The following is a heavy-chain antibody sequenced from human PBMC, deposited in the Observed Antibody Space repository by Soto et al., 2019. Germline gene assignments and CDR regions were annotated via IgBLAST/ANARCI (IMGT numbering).Heavy chain of an antibody. CDR1: GFTFSSYW. V-gene: IGHV3-7*03. J-gene: IGHJ5*02. CDR3: ARGHTTSPNWFDP. Sequence: EVQLVESGGGLVQPAGSLRLSCAASGFTFSSYWMSWVRQAPGKGLEWVANIKQDGSEKFYVDSVKGRFTISKDNAKNSVHLQMNSLRAEDTAVYYCARGHTTSPNWFDPWGQGTLVTVSS. D-gene: IGHD2-2*01. CDR2: IKQDGSEK.